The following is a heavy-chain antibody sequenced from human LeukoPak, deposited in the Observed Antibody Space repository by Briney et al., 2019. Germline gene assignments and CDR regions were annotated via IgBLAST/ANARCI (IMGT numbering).Heavy chain of an antibody. Sequence: PSVKVSCKASGGTFSSYAISWVRQAPGQGLEWMGGIIPIFGTANYAQKFQGRVTITADKSTSTAYMELSSLRSWETAVYYCARGWLGMTRVRTSGGGDYYYGMDVWGKGTTVTVSS. J-gene: IGHJ6*04. D-gene: IGHD4-17*01. V-gene: IGHV1-69*06. CDR2: IIPIFGTA. CDR3: ARGWLGMTRVRTSGGGDYYYGMDV. CDR1: GGTFSSYA.